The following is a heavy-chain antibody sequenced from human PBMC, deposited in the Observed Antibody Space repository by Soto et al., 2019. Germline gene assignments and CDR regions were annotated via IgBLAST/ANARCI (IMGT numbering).Heavy chain of an antibody. V-gene: IGHV4-34*01. D-gene: IGHD1-26*01. CDR2: INHSGST. J-gene: IGHJ3*02. CDR3: ASQYSGSYPDAFDI. CDR1: GGSFSGYY. Sequence: RSLTGAVYGGSFSGYYWSWIRQPPGKGLEWIGEINHSGSTNYNPSLKSRVTISVDTSKNQFSLKLSSVTAADTAVYYCASQYSGSYPDAFDIWGQGTMVTVS.